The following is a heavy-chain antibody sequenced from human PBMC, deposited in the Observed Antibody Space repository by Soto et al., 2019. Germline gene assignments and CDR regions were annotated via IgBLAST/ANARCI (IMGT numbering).Heavy chain of an antibody. D-gene: IGHD3-3*01. J-gene: IGHJ4*02. CDR1: VFSFGSYA. CDR3: ARWSYLDY. Sequence: PGGALRVSCAASVFSFGSYALSWVRQAPGKGLEWVSTISGSDGKTFYADSVKGRFSISRDTSQSTLYLQMNSLRADDTAMYYCARWSYLDYWGQGTRVTVSS. CDR2: ISGSDGKT. V-gene: IGHV3-23*01.